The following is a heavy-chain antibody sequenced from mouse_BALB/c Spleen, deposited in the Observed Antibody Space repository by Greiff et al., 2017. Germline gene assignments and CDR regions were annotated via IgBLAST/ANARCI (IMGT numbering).Heavy chain of an antibody. CDR3: TRETGRFSWFAY. J-gene: IGHJ3*01. V-gene: IGHV1S127*01. Sequence: QVQLQQPGAELVKPGASVKMSCKASGYTFTSYWMHWVKQRPGQGLEWIGVIDPSDSYTSYNQKFKGKATLTVDTSSSTAYMQLSSLTSEDSAVYYCTRETGRFSWFAYWGQGTLVTVSA. D-gene: IGHD4-1*01. CDR1: GYTFTSYW. CDR2: IDPSDSYT.